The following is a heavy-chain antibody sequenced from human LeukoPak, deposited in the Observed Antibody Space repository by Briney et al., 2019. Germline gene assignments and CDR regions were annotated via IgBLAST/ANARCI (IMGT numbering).Heavy chain of an antibody. V-gene: IGHV3-7*05. CDR3: ARSLGYCSAGSCFPFDY. CDR2: IKGDGSEK. Sequence: GGSLRLSCAASGFTFSNSWMSWVRQAPGKGLEWVASIKGDGSEKYYVDSVKGRFTVSRDNAKNSLYLQMNSLRAEDTAVYYCARSLGYCSAGSCFPFDYWGQGTLVTVSS. D-gene: IGHD2-15*01. J-gene: IGHJ4*02. CDR1: GFTFSNSW.